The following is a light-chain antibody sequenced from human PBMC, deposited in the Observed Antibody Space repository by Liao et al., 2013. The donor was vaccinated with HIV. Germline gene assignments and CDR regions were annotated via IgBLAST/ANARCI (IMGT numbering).Light chain of an antibody. V-gene: IGLV3-21*01. CDR2: YDR. Sequence: SYVLTQTPSVSVAPGKTATVTCGGSNIGSKSVHWYQQKPGQAPLLVIYYDRDRPSGIPERFSGSNSGHTATLNISRVEAGDEADYYCQVWDSGSSVFGTGTKVTVL. CDR3: QVWDSGSSV. CDR1: NIGSKS. J-gene: IGLJ1*01.